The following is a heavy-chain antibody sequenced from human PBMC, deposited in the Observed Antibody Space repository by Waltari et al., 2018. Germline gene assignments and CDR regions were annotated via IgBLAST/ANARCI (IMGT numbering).Heavy chain of an antibody. CDR3: ARGIWQQLAHFDS. Sequence: QLHLQLSGPGLVKPSETLSLTCAVSGTSVTTTNYFWGWIRQPPGKGLEGIGRIYFTGSTDNNPSLKSRGTISIDTSTNQFSLNLRSVTVADTAVYDCARGIWQQLAHFDSWGQGTLVTVSS. CDR2: IYFTGST. CDR1: GTSVTTTNYF. V-gene: IGHV4-39*01. J-gene: IGHJ4*02. D-gene: IGHD6-13*01.